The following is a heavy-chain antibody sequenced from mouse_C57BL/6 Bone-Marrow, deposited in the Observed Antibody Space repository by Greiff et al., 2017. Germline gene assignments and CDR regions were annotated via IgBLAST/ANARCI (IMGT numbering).Heavy chain of an antibody. CDR3: ARPFYYGSSYDAMDY. J-gene: IGHJ4*01. D-gene: IGHD1-1*01. CDR1: GYTFTDYY. V-gene: IGHV1-19*01. Sequence: EVQLQQSGPVLVKPGASVKMSCKASGYTFTDYYMNWVKQSHGKSLEWIGVINPYNGGTSYNQKFKGKATLTVDKSSSTAYMELNSLTSEDSAVYYCARPFYYGSSYDAMDYWGQGTSVTVSS. CDR2: INPYNGGT.